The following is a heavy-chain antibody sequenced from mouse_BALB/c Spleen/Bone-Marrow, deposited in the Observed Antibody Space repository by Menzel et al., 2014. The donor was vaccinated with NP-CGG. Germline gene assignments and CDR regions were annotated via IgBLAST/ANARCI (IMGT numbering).Heavy chain of an antibody. CDR2: ISSGGSYT. CDR3: TKLLRLRKHFDV. Sequence: EVHLVESGGGLVKPGGSLKLSCAASGFTLSGYNMSWVRQTPEKRLEWVATISSGGSYTYYLDSVKGRFTVSRDNAENTLYLQMSSLKSEDTAMYYCTKLLRLRKHFDVWGAGTTVTVSS. CDR1: GFTLSGYN. V-gene: IGHV5-6-4*01. J-gene: IGHJ1*01. D-gene: IGHD1-2*01.